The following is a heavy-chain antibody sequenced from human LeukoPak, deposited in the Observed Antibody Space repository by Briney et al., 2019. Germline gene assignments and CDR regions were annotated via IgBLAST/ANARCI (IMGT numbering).Heavy chain of an antibody. V-gene: IGHV4-59*01. D-gene: IGHD3-3*01. Sequence: PSKTLSLTCTVSGGSISNYYWSWIRQPPGKGLEWIGYIYYSGSTNYNPSLKSRVTMSVDTSKNQFSLKLSSVTAADTAVYYCARYDFNKFFDYWGQGTLVTVSS. CDR1: GGSISNYY. J-gene: IGHJ4*02. CDR2: IYYSGST. CDR3: ARYDFNKFFDY.